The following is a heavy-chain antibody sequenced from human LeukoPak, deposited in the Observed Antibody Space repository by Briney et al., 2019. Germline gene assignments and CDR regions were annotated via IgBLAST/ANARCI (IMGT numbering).Heavy chain of an antibody. CDR1: GGTFSSYT. D-gene: IGHD1-1*01. CDR2: IIPILGIA. Sequence: AASVKVSCKASGGTFSSYTISWVRQAPGQGLEWMGRIIPILGIANYAQKFQGRVTITADKSTSTAYMELSSLSSEDTAVYYCARELERLGWFDPWGQGTPVTVSS. J-gene: IGHJ5*02. V-gene: IGHV1-69*04. CDR3: ARELERLGWFDP.